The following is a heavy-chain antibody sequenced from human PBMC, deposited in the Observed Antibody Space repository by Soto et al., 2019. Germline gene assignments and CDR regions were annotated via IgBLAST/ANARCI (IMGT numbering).Heavy chain of an antibody. Sequence: GGSLRLSCAASGFTFSSYAMSWVRQAPGKGLEWVSSLTDTGGSTYYADSVKGRFTISRDNSKNTVYLQMNSLTAEDTAVYYCPKLKLRSGGVIVSNYWRQGNLVTVSS. CDR3: PKLKLRSGGVIVSNY. CDR2: LTDTGGST. J-gene: IGHJ4*02. D-gene: IGHD3-16*02. CDR1: GFTFSSYA. V-gene: IGHV3-23*01.